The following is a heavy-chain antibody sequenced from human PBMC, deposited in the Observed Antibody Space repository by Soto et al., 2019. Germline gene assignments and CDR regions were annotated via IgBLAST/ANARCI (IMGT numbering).Heavy chain of an antibody. CDR3: AKDRLGLRYYYDSSVYPSDFDY. D-gene: IGHD3-22*01. CDR2: IIPIFGTA. J-gene: IGHJ4*02. Sequence: SVKVSCKASGGTFSSYAISWVRQAPGQGLEWMGGIIPIFGTANYAQKFQGRVTITADESTSTAYMELSSLRSEDTAVYYCAKDRLGLRYYYDSSVYPSDFDYWGQGTLVTVSS. V-gene: IGHV1-69*13. CDR1: GGTFSSYA.